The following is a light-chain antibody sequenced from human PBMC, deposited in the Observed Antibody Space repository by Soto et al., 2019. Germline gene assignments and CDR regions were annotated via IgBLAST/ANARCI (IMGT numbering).Light chain of an antibody. CDR1: QTISSC. J-gene: IGKJ1*01. V-gene: IGKV3-20*01. CDR2: GAS. Sequence: EIVLTQSPGTLSLSPGEGATLSCRASQTISSCLAWYQQKRGQAPRLLIHGASNRATGIPDRFSGSGSGTDFTLTITRLEPEDFAVYYCQQYGGSPRTFGQGTKVEVK. CDR3: QQYGGSPRT.